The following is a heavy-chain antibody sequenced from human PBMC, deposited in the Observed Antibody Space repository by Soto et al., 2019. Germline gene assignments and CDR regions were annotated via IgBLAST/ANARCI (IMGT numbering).Heavy chain of an antibody. Sequence: PGGSLRLSCAASGFTFSSYGMHWVRQAPGKWLEWVAVIWYDGSNKYYADSVKGRFTISRDNSKNTLYLQMNSLRAEDTAVYYCARDREYSSSYLDYWGQGTLVTVSS. CDR1: GFTFSSYG. D-gene: IGHD6-6*01. V-gene: IGHV3-33*01. CDR2: IWYDGSNK. J-gene: IGHJ4*02. CDR3: ARDREYSSSYLDY.